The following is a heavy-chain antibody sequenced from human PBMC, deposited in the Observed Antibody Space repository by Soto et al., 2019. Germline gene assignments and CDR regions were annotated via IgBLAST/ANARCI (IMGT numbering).Heavy chain of an antibody. J-gene: IGHJ5*02. CDR3: ARESAGSHKNNWFDP. Sequence: SETLSLTCTVSGGSISTYYWSWIRQPPGKGLEWIGYIYYSGSTYYNPSLKSRVTMSVDTSRNQLLLQLNSVTAADTAVYYCARESAGSHKNNWFDPWGQRTPVSVSS. CDR1: GGSISTYY. D-gene: IGHD6-6*01. CDR2: IYYSGST. V-gene: IGHV4-59*01.